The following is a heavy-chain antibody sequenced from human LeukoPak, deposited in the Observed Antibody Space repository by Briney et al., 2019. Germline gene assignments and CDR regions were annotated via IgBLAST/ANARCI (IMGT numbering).Heavy chain of an antibody. D-gene: IGHD3-10*01. J-gene: IGHJ4*02. Sequence: PGGSLRLSCAASGFTVSTSFMSWVRQAPGKGLEWVANINQDGSEKYYVDSVKGRFTISRDNAKNSLSLQMDSLGAGDTAVYYCARVIIVGGRSVFDNWGQGALVTVSS. V-gene: IGHV3-7*04. CDR2: INQDGSEK. CDR1: GFTVSTSF. CDR3: ARVIIVGGRSVFDN.